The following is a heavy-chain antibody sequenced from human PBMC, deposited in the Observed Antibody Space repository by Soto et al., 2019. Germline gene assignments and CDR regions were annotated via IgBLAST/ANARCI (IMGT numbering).Heavy chain of an antibody. J-gene: IGHJ4*02. CDR3: AKSPRGEIAID. CDR1: GYTFINYH. D-gene: IGHD2-21*01. V-gene: IGHV1-18*01. CDR2: INTYNGMT. Sequence: QVQLVQSGGEVKKPGASVTVSCKASGYTFINYHITWVRQAPGQGLEWMAWINTYNGMTDYAQKFQGRVTITRDTSTSTAYMELRNLGSDGTALYFCAKSPRGEIAIDWGQGTLVTVSS.